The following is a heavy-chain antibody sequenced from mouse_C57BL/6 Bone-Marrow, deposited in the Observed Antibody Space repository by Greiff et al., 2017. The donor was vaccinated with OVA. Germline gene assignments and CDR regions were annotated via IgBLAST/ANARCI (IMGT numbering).Heavy chain of an antibody. CDR3: VRHERDDYDVFAY. Sequence: EVKLMESGGGLVQPKGSLKLSCAASGFSFNTYAMNWVRQAPGKGLEWVARIRSKSNNYATYYADSVKDRFTISRDDSESMLYLQMNNLKTEDTAMYYCVRHERDDYDVFAYWGQGTLVTVSA. CDR1: GFSFNTYA. J-gene: IGHJ3*01. V-gene: IGHV10-1*01. D-gene: IGHD2-4*01. CDR2: IRSKSNNYAT.